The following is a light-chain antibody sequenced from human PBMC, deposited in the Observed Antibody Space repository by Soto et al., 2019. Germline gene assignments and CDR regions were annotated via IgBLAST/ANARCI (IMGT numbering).Light chain of an antibody. Sequence: EIVMTQSPAPLSVSPGERATLSCRASQSISSNLAWYQQKPCQAPRLLIYGASTRATGIPARFSGSGSGTEFTLTISSLQSEDFAVYYCQQYSIWPYTFGQGTKLEIK. CDR2: GAS. V-gene: IGKV3-15*01. J-gene: IGKJ2*01. CDR3: QQYSIWPYT. CDR1: QSISSN.